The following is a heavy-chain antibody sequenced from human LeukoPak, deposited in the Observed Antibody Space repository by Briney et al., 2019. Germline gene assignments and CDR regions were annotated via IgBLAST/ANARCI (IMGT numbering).Heavy chain of an antibody. J-gene: IGHJ4*02. CDR3: ASFSYSSSWYSDY. D-gene: IGHD6-13*01. Sequence: ASVKVSCKASGYTFTGYYMHWVRQAPGQGLEWMGRINPNSGGTNYAQKFQGRVTMTGDTSISTAYMELSRLRSDDTAVYYCASFSYSSSWYSDYRGQGTLVTVSS. V-gene: IGHV1-2*06. CDR2: INPNSGGT. CDR1: GYTFTGYY.